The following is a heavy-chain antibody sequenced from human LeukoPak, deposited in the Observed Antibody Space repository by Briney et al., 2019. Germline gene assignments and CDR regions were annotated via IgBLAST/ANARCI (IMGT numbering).Heavy chain of an antibody. Sequence: GGSLRLSCAASGFTFSTYSMNWVRQAPGKGLEWVAYISSSSSTIYYADSVKGRFTISRDNAKNSLYLQMNSLRAEDTAVYYCARGSTYYDSSGQVPFDYWGQGTLVTVSS. V-gene: IGHV3-48*01. J-gene: IGHJ4*02. CDR2: ISSSSSTI. D-gene: IGHD3-22*01. CDR1: GFTFSTYS. CDR3: ARGSTYYDSSGQVPFDY.